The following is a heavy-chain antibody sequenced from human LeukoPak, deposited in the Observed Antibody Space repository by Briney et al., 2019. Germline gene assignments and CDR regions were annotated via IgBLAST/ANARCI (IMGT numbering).Heavy chain of an antibody. J-gene: IGHJ6*02. D-gene: IGHD4-11*01. CDR2: INPSGGST. CDR1: GYTFTGYY. CDR3: ARPYSNTYYYYYYGMDV. Sequence: ASVKVSCTASGYTFTGYYMHWVRQAPGQGLEWMGIINPSGGSTSYAQKFQGRVTMTRDTSTSTVYMELSSLRSEDTAVYYCARPYSNTYYYYYYGMDVWGQGTTVTVSS. V-gene: IGHV1-46*01.